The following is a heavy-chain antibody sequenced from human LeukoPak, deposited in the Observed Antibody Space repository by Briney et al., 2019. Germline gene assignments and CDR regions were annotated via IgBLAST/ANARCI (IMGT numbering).Heavy chain of an antibody. Sequence: HPGGSLRLSCAASGFTFSSYAMHWVRQAPGKGLEWVAVISYDGSNKYYADSVKGRFAISRDNSKNTLYLQMNSLRAEDTAVYYCARGSSSSHYYYGMDVWGQGTTVTVSS. CDR3: ARGSSSSHYYYGMDV. CDR1: GFTFSSYA. V-gene: IGHV3-30*09. CDR2: ISYDGSNK. D-gene: IGHD6-6*01. J-gene: IGHJ6*02.